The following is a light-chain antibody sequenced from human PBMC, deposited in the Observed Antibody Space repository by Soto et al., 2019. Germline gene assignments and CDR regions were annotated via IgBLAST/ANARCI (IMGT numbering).Light chain of an antibody. Sequence: EFVLTQSPGTLSLSPGERATLSCRASQTVRNNYLAWYQQKPGQAPRLLIYXXXXXXXXXXXXXSGGGSGXXXTLTISRLEPEDFAVYYCQQFSSYPLTVGGGTKVDIK. CDR1: QTVRNNY. V-gene: IGKV3-20*01. CDR2: XXX. J-gene: IGKJ4*01. CDR3: QQFSSYPLT.